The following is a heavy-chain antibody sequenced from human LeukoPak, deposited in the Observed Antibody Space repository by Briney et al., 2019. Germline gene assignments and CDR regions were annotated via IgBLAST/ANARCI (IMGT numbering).Heavy chain of an antibody. Sequence: ASVKVSCKAAGDTFTDKYVHWLRQAPGQGLEGMGLVDPKNCATGYAQKFQGRLTMTMDTSISTAYMDLRRMTFDDTAVYYCARDGWSYGPVYWGQGSLVPVSS. J-gene: IGHJ4*01. D-gene: IGHD3-10*01. CDR1: GDTFTDKY. CDR3: ARDGWSYGPVY. CDR2: VDPKNCAT. V-gene: IGHV1-2*02.